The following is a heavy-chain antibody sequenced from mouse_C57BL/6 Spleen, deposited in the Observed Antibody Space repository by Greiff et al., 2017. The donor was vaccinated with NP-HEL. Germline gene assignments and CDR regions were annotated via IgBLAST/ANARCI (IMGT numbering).Heavy chain of an antibody. J-gene: IGHJ4*01. Sequence: QVQLQQSGPGLVQPSQSLSITCTVSGFSLTSYGVHWVRQSPGKGLEWLGVIWSGGSTDYNAAFISRLSIRKDNSKSQVFFKMNSLQAEDTAIYYCARKGNYDYYAMDYWGQGTSVTVSS. CDR2: IWSGGST. D-gene: IGHD2-1*01. CDR3: ARKGNYDYYAMDY. CDR1: GFSLTSYG. V-gene: IGHV2-2*01.